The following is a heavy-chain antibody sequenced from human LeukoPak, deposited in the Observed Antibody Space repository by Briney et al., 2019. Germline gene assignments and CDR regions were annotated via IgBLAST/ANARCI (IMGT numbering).Heavy chain of an antibody. CDR2: IYYSGST. V-gene: IGHV4-59*01. CDR3: ARVGAGDAFDI. J-gene: IGHJ3*02. D-gene: IGHD4/OR15-4a*01. Sequence: SETLSLTCTVSGGSISSYYWSWIRQLPGKGLEWIGYIYYSGSTNYNPSLKSRVTISVDTSKNQFSLKLSSVTAADTAVYYCARVGAGDAFDIWGQGTMVTVSS. CDR1: GGSISSYY.